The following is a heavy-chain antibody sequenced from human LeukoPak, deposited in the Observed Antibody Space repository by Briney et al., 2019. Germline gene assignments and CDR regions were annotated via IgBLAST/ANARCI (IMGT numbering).Heavy chain of an antibody. CDR3: ARGVPLSGFDP. Sequence: PSETLSLTCAVYGGSFSGYYGSWIRQPPGKGLEWIGEINHSGSTNYNPSLKSRVTISVDTSKNQFSLKLSSVTAADTAVYYCARGVPLSGFDPWGQGTLVTVSS. J-gene: IGHJ5*02. CDR2: INHSGST. V-gene: IGHV4-34*01. CDR1: GGSFSGYY. D-gene: IGHD6-19*01.